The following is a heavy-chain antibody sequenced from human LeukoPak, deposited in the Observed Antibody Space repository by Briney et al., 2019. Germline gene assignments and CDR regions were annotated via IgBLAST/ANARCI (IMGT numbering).Heavy chain of an antibody. D-gene: IGHD6-6*01. V-gene: IGHV3-9*01. CDR2: ISWNSGSI. CDR1: GFTFDDYA. J-gene: IGHJ4*02. CDR3: ARGPARGYYFDY. Sequence: GGSLRLSCAASGFTFDDYAMHWVRQAPGKGLEWVSGISWNSGSIGYADSVKGRFTISRDNAKNSLYLQMNSLRAEDTAVYYCARGPARGYYFDYWGQGTLVTVSS.